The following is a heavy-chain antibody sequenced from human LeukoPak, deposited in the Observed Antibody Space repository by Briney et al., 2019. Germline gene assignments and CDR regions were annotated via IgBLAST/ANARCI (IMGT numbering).Heavy chain of an antibody. Sequence: PSETLSLTCTVSGGSISSGGYYWSWIRQHPGKGLEWIGYIYYSGSTYCNPSLKSRLTISVDTSKNQFSLKLSSVTAADTAVYYCARASRITIFGVVSYYFDYWGQGTLVTVSS. CDR3: ARASRITIFGVVSYYFDY. CDR2: IYYSGST. CDR1: GGSISSGGYY. J-gene: IGHJ4*02. V-gene: IGHV4-31*03. D-gene: IGHD3-3*01.